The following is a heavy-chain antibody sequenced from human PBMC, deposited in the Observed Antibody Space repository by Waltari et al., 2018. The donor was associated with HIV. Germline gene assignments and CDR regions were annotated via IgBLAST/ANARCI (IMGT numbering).Heavy chain of an antibody. CDR1: GFSFGDYA. J-gene: IGHJ6*02. CDR2: ISSTSLNR. Sequence: EEQLVESGGGLVHPGGSLKLSCAASGFSFGDYAMNWVRQAPGKGLEWIAYISSTSLNRKYADSVRGRFTISRDNTQNSLSLQMNNLIDEDTAKYFWARDTLNFFFGLDVWGHGTTVAVSS. V-gene: IGHV3-48*02. CDR3: ARDTLNFFFGLDV.